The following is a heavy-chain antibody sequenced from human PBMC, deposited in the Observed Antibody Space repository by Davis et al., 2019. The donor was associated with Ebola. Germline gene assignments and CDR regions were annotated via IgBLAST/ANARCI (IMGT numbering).Heavy chain of an antibody. Sequence: GGSLRLSCAASGFTFSSYGMHWVRQAPGKGLEWVAVISYDGSNKYYADSVKGRFTISRDNSKNTLYLQMNSLRAEDTAVYYCARGGVSDDPDYWGQGTLVTVSS. D-gene: IGHD1-1*01. CDR2: ISYDGSNK. J-gene: IGHJ4*02. CDR3: ARGGVSDDPDY. V-gene: IGHV3-30*03. CDR1: GFTFSSYG.